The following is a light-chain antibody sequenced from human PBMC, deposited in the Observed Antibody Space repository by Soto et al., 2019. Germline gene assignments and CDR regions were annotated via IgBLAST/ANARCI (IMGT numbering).Light chain of an antibody. J-gene: IGKJ4*01. Sequence: DIQMTQSPSSLSASVRDRVTITCRASQGISSYLNWYKQKPGKAPKLLIYAASSLQSGVPSRFSGSGYGTDFTLTISSLQPEDFATYYCHQSYSSLSVLTFVGVSK. CDR3: HQSYSSLSVLT. V-gene: IGKV1-39*01. CDR2: AAS. CDR1: QGISSY.